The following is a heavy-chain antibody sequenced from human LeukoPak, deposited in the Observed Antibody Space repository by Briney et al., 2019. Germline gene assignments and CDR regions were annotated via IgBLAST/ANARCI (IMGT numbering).Heavy chain of an antibody. CDR1: GFTFSSYW. Sequence: GGSLILSCAASGFTFSSYWMNWARQAPGKGLEWVASINHNGNVNYYVDSVKGRFTISRDNAKNSLYLQMSNLRAEDTAVYFCVRGGGLDVWGQGATVTVSS. CDR3: VRGGGLDV. CDR2: INHNGNVN. V-gene: IGHV3-7*03. D-gene: IGHD3-16*01. J-gene: IGHJ6*02.